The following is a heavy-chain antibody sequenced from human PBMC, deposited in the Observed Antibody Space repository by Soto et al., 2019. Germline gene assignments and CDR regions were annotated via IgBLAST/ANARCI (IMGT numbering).Heavy chain of an antibody. D-gene: IGHD5-18*01. Sequence: ESGPTLVNPTQTLTLTCTFSGFSLSAVGVGVGWIRQPPGKALEWLALIYWDDDKRYSPSLKSRLTISKDISKNQVVLTMTNMDPVDTATYYCSHISRIQLWSYWGQGTLVTVSS. CDR1: GFSLSAVGVG. V-gene: IGHV2-5*02. J-gene: IGHJ4*02. CDR2: IYWDDDK. CDR3: SHISRIQLWSY.